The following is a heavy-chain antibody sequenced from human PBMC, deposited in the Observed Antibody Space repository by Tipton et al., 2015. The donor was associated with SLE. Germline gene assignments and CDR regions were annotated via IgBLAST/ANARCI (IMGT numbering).Heavy chain of an antibody. CDR3: ARFPDYDSSVP. D-gene: IGHD3-22*01. V-gene: IGHV4-39*07. J-gene: IGHJ5*02. CDR1: GGSISSYY. CDR2: IYYSGST. Sequence: TLSLTCTVSGGSISSYYWGWIRQPPGKGLEWIGSIYYSGSTYYNPSLKSRVTISVDTSKNQFSLKLSSVTAADTAVYYCARFPDYDSSVPWGQGTLVTVSS.